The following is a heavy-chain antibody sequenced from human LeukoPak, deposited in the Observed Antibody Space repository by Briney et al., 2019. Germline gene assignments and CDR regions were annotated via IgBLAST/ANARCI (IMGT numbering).Heavy chain of an antibody. Sequence: SETLSLTCAVYGGSFSGYYWSWIRQPPGKGLGWIGEINHSVSTKYNPSPTRGVTISVDTSKNQFSLKLSSVTAADTAVYYCARRPGYCSSTSCPGRFDPWGQGTLVTVSS. CDR2: INHSVST. J-gene: IGHJ5*02. CDR1: GGSFSGYY. CDR3: ARRPGYCSSTSCPGRFDP. V-gene: IGHV4-34*01. D-gene: IGHD2-2*01.